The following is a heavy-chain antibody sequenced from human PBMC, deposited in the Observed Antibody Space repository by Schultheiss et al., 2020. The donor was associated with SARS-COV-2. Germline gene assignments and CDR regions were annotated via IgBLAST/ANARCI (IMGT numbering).Heavy chain of an antibody. D-gene: IGHD1-26*01. V-gene: IGHV5-51*01. Sequence: GGSLRLSCKGSGYSFTSYWIGWVRQMPGKGLEWMGIIYPGDSDTRYSPSFQGQVTISADKSISTAYLQWSSLKASDTAMYYCARQGRGIVGAKVPAGADYYYGMDVWGQGTTVTVSS. CDR3: ARQGRGIVGAKVPAGADYYYGMDV. CDR1: GYSFTSYW. J-gene: IGHJ6*02. CDR2: IYPGDSDT.